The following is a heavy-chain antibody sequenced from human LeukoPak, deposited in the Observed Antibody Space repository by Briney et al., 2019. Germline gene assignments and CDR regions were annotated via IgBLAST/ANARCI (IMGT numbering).Heavy chain of an antibody. J-gene: IGHJ4*02. CDR3: ARVRAGDWSGDYTLFDY. CDR1: RYSISSDYY. Sequence: PSETLSLTCTVSRYSISSDYYWGWIRPPPGKGLELIESFYHSGTTHYNPSLKSRVTISIDTSKNQFSLKLSSVTAADTAVYYCARVRAGDWSGDYTLFDYWGQGTLVTVSS. D-gene: IGHD3-3*01. V-gene: IGHV4-38-2*02. CDR2: FYHSGTT.